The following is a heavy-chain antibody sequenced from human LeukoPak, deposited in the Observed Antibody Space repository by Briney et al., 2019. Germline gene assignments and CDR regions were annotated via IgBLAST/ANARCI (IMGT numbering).Heavy chain of an antibody. D-gene: IGHD1-1*01. CDR2: ISSSSSTI. CDR3: AREVQLERQIDY. Sequence: GGSLRLSCAASGITFSSYSMNWVRQAPGKGLEWVSYISSSSSTIYYADSVKGRFTISRDNAENPLYLQMNSLRAEDTAVYYCAREVQLERQIDYWGQGTLVTVSS. CDR1: GITFSSYS. J-gene: IGHJ4*02. V-gene: IGHV3-48*01.